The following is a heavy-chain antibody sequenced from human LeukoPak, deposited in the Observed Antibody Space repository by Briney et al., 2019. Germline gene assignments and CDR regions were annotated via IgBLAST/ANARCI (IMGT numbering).Heavy chain of an antibody. CDR2: ISGSGGSA. V-gene: IGHV3-23*01. D-gene: IGHD3-10*01. CDR3: ARSYGSGSSYYFDY. CDR1: GFTFSSYA. J-gene: IGHJ4*02. Sequence: GGSLRLSCVASGFTFSSYAMSWVRQAPGKVLEWVSTISGSGGSAYYADSVKGRFTISRDNSKNTLFLQMNSLRAEDTAVYYCARSYGSGSSYYFDYWGQGTLVTVSS.